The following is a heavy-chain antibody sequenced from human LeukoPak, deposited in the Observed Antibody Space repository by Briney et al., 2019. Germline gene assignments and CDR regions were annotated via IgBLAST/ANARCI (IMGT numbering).Heavy chain of an antibody. V-gene: IGHV3-23*01. CDR3: ATYTYYDILTGYWEDAFDI. CDR2: ISGSGGST. D-gene: IGHD3-9*01. J-gene: IGHJ3*02. CDR1: GFTFSSYA. Sequence: PGGSLRLSCAASGFTFSSYAMSWVRQAPGKGLEWVSAISGSGGSTYYADSVKGRFTISRDNSKNTLYLQMNSLRAEDTAVYYCATYTYYDILTGYWEDAFDIWGQGTMVTVSS.